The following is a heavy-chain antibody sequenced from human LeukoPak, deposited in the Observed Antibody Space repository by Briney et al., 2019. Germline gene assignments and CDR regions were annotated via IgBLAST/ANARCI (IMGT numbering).Heavy chain of an antibody. CDR3: ARPPLYSSGWFEYYFDY. J-gene: IGHJ4*02. CDR1: GYTFTGYY. D-gene: IGHD6-19*01. Sequence: GASVKVSCTASGYTFTGYYMHWVRQAPGQGLEWMGRINPNSGGTNYAQKFQGRVTITRDTSASTAYMELSSLRSEDTAVYYCARPPLYSSGWFEYYFDYWGQGTLVTVSS. V-gene: IGHV1-2*06. CDR2: INPNSGGT.